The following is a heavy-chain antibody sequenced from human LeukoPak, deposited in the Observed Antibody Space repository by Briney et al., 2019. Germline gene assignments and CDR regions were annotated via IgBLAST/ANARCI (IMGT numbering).Heavy chain of an antibody. CDR1: GGSFSGCY. CDR2: INHSGST. V-gene: IGHV4-34*01. D-gene: IGHD1-14*01. J-gene: IGHJ4*02. CDR3: ARGRRSDY. Sequence: PSDTLSLTCAVYGGSFSGCYWSWIRQPPGKGLEWIGEINHSGSTNYNPSLKSRVTISVDASKNQFSLKLSSVTAADTAVYYCARGRRSDYWGQGTLVTVSS.